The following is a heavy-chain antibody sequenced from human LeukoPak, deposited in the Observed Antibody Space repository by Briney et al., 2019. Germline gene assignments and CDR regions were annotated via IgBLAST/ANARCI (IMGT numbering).Heavy chain of an antibody. D-gene: IGHD3-3*01. V-gene: IGHV3-49*03. CDR1: GSTFGDYG. CDR2: IRSKTYGETI. J-gene: IGHJ4*02. CDR3: ARAPHYDFILDY. Sequence: GGSLRLSCTTSGSTFGDYGLSWFRQAPGKGLEWVAFIRSKTYGETIQYAASVKGRFTLSRDDSKSIAYLQMNSLKVEDTAVYYCARAPHYDFILDYWGQGTLVTVSS.